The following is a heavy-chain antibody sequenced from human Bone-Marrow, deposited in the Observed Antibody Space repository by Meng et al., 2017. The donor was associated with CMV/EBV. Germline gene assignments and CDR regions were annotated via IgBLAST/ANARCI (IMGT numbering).Heavy chain of an antibody. CDR1: GFTFSSYS. CDR2: ISSSSSYI. J-gene: IGHJ4*02. CDR3: ATDHYYGSGNEGY. D-gene: IGHD3-10*01. V-gene: IGHV3-21*01. Sequence: CAAFGFTFSSYSMNWVRQAPGKGLEWVSSISSSSSYIYYADSVKGRFTISRDNAKNSLYLQMNSLRAEDTAVYYCATDHYYGSGNEGYWGQGTLVTVSS.